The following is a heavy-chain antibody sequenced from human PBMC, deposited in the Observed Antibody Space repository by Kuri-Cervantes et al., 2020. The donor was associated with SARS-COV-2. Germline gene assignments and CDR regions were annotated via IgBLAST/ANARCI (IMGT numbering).Heavy chain of an antibody. CDR3: AKVYYDFWSGYYNYYYYMDV. Sequence: GESLKISCAASGFTFSSYSMNWVRQAPGKGLEWVSYISSSSSTIYYADSVKGRFTISRDNAKNSLYLQMNSLRAEDTAVYYCAKVYYDFWSGYYNYYYYMDVWGKGTTVTVSS. V-gene: IGHV3-48*01. D-gene: IGHD3-3*01. CDR1: GFTFSSYS. J-gene: IGHJ6*03. CDR2: ISSSSSTI.